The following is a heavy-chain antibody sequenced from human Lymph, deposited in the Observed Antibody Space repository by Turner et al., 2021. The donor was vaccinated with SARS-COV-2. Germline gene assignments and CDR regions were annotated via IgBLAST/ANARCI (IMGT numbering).Heavy chain of an antibody. J-gene: IGHJ6*02. CDR3: ARYGSGGYFYYGLDV. D-gene: IGHD3-10*01. CDR1: GFTFSTYA. V-gene: IGHV3-30*04. CDR2: ISYDGSNK. Sequence: QVQLVESGGGVVQPGRSPRLSSAASGFTFSTYAIHWVRQAAGKELEWVAVISYDGSNKYYADSVKGRFTISRDNSKNTLYLQMNSLRAEDTAVYYCARYGSGGYFYYGLDVWGQGTTVTVSS.